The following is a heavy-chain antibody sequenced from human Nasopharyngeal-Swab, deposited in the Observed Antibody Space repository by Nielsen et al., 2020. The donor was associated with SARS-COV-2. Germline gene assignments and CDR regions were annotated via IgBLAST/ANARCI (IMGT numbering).Heavy chain of an antibody. Sequence: GESLKISCKGSGYSFTSYWIGWVRQMPGKGLEGMGIIYPGDSDTRYSPSFEGQVTISADKSTSTAYLQWSSLKASDTAMYYCARQRQYCSGGSCYSKWFDPWGQGTLVTVSS. CDR3: ARQRQYCSGGSCYSKWFDP. CDR1: GYSFTSYW. D-gene: IGHD2-15*01. J-gene: IGHJ5*02. CDR2: IYPGDSDT. V-gene: IGHV5-51*01.